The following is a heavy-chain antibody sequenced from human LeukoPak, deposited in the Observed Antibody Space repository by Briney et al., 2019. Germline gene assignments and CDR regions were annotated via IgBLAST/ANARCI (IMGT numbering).Heavy chain of an antibody. CDR1: GGSISSYY. CDR2: IYHSGST. Sequence: PSETLSLTCTVSGGSISSYYWSWIRQPPGKGLEWIGYIYHSGSTNYNPSLKSRVTISVDTSKNQFSLKLSSVTAADTAVYYCARASGDYGTLDYWGQGTLVTVSS. CDR3: ARASGDYGTLDY. J-gene: IGHJ4*02. V-gene: IGHV4-59*01. D-gene: IGHD4-17*01.